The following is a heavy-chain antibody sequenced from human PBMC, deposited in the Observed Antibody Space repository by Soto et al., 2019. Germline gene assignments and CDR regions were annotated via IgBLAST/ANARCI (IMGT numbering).Heavy chain of an antibody. CDR3: ASYDYYDSPYFDY. J-gene: IGHJ4*02. D-gene: IGHD3-22*01. V-gene: IGHV4-59*08. CDR2: IYHSGST. CDR1: GGSISSYY. Sequence: SETLSLTCTVSGGSISSYYWSWIRQPPGKGLEWIGYIYHSGSTNYNPSLKSRVTISVDTSKNQFSLKLSSVTAADTAVYYCASYDYYDSPYFDYWGQGTLVTVSS.